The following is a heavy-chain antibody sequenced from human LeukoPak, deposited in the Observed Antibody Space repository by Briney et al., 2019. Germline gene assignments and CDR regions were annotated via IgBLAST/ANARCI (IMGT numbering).Heavy chain of an antibody. CDR3: ARDERYDSSGYPFDY. Sequence: GASVKVSCKASGYTFTGYGISWVRQAPGQGLEWMGWISAYNGNINYAQKVQGRVTMTRDTSISTAYMELSRLRSDDTAVYYCARDERYDSSGYPFDYWGQGTLVTVSS. V-gene: IGHV1-18*04. D-gene: IGHD3-22*01. J-gene: IGHJ4*02. CDR2: ISAYNGNI. CDR1: GYTFTGYG.